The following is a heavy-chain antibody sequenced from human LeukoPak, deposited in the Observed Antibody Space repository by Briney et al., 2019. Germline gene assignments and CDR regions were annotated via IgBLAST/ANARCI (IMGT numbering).Heavy chain of an antibody. CDR3: ASVPDDASGNSRYYFKT. D-gene: IGHD3-22*01. Sequence: PGGSLRLSCVASGFRLDAFGMSWVRQVPGKGLEWVSGIEWNAGRRGYADSVKGRFTISRDNAKNSLYLQMKNLRAEDTALYYCASVPDDASGNSRYYFKTWGQGTLVTVSS. CDR1: GFRLDAFG. V-gene: IGHV3-20*04. CDR2: IEWNAGRR. J-gene: IGHJ4*02.